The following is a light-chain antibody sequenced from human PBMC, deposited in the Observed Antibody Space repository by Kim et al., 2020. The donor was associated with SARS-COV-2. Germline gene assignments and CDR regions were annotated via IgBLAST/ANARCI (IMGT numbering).Light chain of an antibody. Sequence: SASVGDRVTITCRASQNINNWLAWYQQRPGKAPILVIYDASNLENGVPSRFSGSGSGTEFTLTISSLHPDDFATYYCQHYNSFSFTFGQGTKLEI. CDR1: QNINNW. CDR3: QHYNSFSFT. V-gene: IGKV1-5*01. J-gene: IGKJ2*01. CDR2: DAS.